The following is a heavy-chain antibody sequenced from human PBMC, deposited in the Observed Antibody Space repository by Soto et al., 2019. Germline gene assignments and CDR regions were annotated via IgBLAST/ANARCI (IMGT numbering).Heavy chain of an antibody. CDR2: IYHSGST. CDR1: GGSISSGGYS. V-gene: IGHV4-30-2*01. Sequence: QLQLQESGSGLVKPSQTLSLTCAVSGGSISSGGYSWSWIRQPPGKALEWIGYIYHSGSTYYTPSPXSXXTLPVDRSKNQSSLKLSSVTAADTAVYYCARVPGPWGQGTLVTVSS. J-gene: IGHJ5*02. D-gene: IGHD3-10*01. CDR3: ARVPGP.